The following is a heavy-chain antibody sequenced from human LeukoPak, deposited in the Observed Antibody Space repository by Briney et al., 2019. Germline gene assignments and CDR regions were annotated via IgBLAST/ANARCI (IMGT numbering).Heavy chain of an antibody. J-gene: IGHJ4*02. V-gene: IGHV1-2*02. D-gene: IGHD3-22*01. CDR3: ARGDIHPWLAFDH. CDR2: INPQSGGT. CDR1: GYTFTGHF. Sequence: ASVKVSCEASGYTFTGHFIHWVRQAPGQGLEWMGWINPQSGGTSYAQKFQGRVTMARDTSVRAAYMELSRLTSDDTAVYYCARGDIHPWLAFDHWGQGTLVTVSS.